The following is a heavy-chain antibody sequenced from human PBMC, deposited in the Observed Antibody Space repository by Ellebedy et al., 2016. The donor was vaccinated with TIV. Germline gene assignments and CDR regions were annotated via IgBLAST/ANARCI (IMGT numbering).Heavy chain of an antibody. CDR2: IYYSGST. J-gene: IGHJ5*02. V-gene: IGHV4-31*03. CDR1: GGSISSGGYY. CDR3: ARGGYCRTTSCYLFWFDP. D-gene: IGHD2-2*01. Sequence: SETLSLXXTVSGGSISSGGYYWSWIRQHPGKGLEWIGYIYYSGSTYYNPSLKSRVTISADTSKNQFSLKLSSVTAADTAVYYCARGGYCRTTSCYLFWFDPWGQGTLVTVSS.